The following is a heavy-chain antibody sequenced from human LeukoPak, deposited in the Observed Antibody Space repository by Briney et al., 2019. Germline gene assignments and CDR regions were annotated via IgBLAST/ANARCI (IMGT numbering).Heavy chain of an antibody. CDR3: ARAGYCSGGSCYPSSIR. J-gene: IGHJ4*02. V-gene: IGHV4-59*01. D-gene: IGHD2-15*01. CDR1: GGSISSYY. CDR2: IHYSGST. Sequence: SETLSLTCTVSGGSISSYYWSWIRQPPGKGLEWIGYIHYSGSTNYNPSLKSRVTISVDTSKNQFSLKLSSVTAADTAVYYCARAGYCSGGSCYPSSIRWGQGTLVTVSS.